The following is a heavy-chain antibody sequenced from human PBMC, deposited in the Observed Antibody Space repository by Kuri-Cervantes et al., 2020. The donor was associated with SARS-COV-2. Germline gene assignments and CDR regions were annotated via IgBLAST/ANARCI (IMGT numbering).Heavy chain of an antibody. V-gene: IGHV4-38-2*02. D-gene: IGHD6-19*01. CDR2: IYHRGSS. Sequence: SETLSLTCAVSGYSISSGYYWGWIRQPPGKGLEWIGIIYHRGSSYYNSSLRSRVTVSVDTSKNQFSLKLSSVTAADTAVYYCARDGAGVAVAGTSNWFDPWGQGTLVTVSS. CDR1: GYSISSGYY. J-gene: IGHJ5*02. CDR3: ARDGAGVAVAGTSNWFDP.